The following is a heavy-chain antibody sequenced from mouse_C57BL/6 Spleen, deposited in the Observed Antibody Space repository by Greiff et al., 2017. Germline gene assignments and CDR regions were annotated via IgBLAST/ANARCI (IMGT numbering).Heavy chain of an antibody. CDR2: IYPRSGNT. D-gene: IGHD2-3*01. V-gene: IGHV1-81*01. CDR1: GYTFTSYG. CDR3: AREGIYDGTLAY. Sequence: VQLQQSGAELARPGASVKLSCKASGYTFTSYGISWVKQRTGQGLEWIGEIYPRSGNTYYNEKFKGKATLTADKSSSTAYMELRSLTSEDSAVYFCAREGIYDGTLAYWGQGTLVTVSA. J-gene: IGHJ3*01.